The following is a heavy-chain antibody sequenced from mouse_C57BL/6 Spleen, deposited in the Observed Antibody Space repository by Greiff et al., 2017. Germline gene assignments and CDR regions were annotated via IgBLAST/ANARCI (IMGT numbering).Heavy chain of an antibody. Sequence: VQLQQSGPELVKPGASVKLSCKASGYTFTSYDINWVKQRPGQGLGWMGWIYPRDGSTKYNEKFKGKATLTVDTSSSTAYMELHSLTSEDSAVYFCAKPHYDYGFAYWGQGTLVTVSA. CDR3: AKPHYDYGFAY. J-gene: IGHJ3*01. CDR1: GYTFTSYD. CDR2: IYPRDGST. D-gene: IGHD2-4*01. V-gene: IGHV1-85*01.